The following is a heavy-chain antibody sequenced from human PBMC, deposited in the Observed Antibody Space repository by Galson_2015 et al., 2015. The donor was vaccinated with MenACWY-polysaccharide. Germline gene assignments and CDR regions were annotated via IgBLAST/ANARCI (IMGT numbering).Heavy chain of an antibody. CDR3: GGWTAWVRGAIYS. CDR1: GFSVGDNY. J-gene: IGHJ4*02. CDR2: IYSGGST. Sequence: SLRLSCAASGFSVGDNYMPWVRQAPGKGLEWVALIYSGGSTFYGESVKSRFTISRDNSKKTLYLQMKSLRADDSAVYYCGGWTAWVRGAIYSWGQGTLVSVSS. D-gene: IGHD3-10*01. V-gene: IGHV3-53*01.